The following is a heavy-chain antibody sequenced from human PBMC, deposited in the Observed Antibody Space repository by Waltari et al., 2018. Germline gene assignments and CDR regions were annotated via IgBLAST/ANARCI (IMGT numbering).Heavy chain of an antibody. Sequence: QVQLVQSGAEVKKPGASVKVSCKASGYTFTAYAIHWVRQAPGQSLEWMGWIKVGNGKTEYSQRCQGRVTITTDTSANTAFMELSGLSSEDTAIYYCARGDYSSIWPFYFDYWGQGALVTVSS. V-gene: IGHV1-3*01. J-gene: IGHJ4*01. CDR3: ARGDYSSIWPFYFDY. D-gene: IGHD6-13*01. CDR1: GYTFTAYA. CDR2: IKVGNGKT.